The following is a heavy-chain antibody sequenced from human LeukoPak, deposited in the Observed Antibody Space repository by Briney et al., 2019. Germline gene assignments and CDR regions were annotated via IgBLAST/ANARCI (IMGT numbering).Heavy chain of an antibody. V-gene: IGHV3-23*01. J-gene: IGHJ4*02. D-gene: IGHD6-6*01. CDR3: AKGSSSSRPYYFGY. CDR2: ISGSGGST. Sequence: PGGSLRLSCAASGFTFSSYAMSWVRQAPGKGLEWVSAISGSGGSTYYADSVKGRFTISRDNSENTLYLQMNSLRVEDTAVYYCAKGSSSSRPYYFGYWGQGSLVTVSS. CDR1: GFTFSSYA.